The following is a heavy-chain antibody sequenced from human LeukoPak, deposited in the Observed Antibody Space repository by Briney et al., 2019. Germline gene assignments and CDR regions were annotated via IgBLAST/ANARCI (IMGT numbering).Heavy chain of an antibody. V-gene: IGHV4-4*02. CDR2: IYHSGTT. CDR1: GGSITSVTW. Sequence: PSGTLSLTCAVSGGSITSVTWWSWVRQPPGKGLEWIGEIYHSGTTNYNPSLKSRVTISVDTSKNQFSLRLSSVTAADTAVYYCARVTGYMTEDYFDYWGQGTLITVSS. J-gene: IGHJ4*02. CDR3: ARVTGYMTEDYFDY. D-gene: IGHD6-13*01.